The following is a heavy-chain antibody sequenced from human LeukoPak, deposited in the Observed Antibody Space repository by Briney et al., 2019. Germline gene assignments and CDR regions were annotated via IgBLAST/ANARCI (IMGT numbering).Heavy chain of an antibody. Sequence: ASVKVSCKASGYTFTGYYMHWVRQAPGQGLEWMGWINPNSGGTNYAQKFQGRVTMTRDTSISTAYMELSRLRSDDTAVYYCARDLSGWYEVDYWGQGTLVTVSS. CDR1: GYTFTGYY. CDR2: INPNSGGT. V-gene: IGHV1-2*02. D-gene: IGHD6-19*01. CDR3: ARDLSGWYEVDY. J-gene: IGHJ4*02.